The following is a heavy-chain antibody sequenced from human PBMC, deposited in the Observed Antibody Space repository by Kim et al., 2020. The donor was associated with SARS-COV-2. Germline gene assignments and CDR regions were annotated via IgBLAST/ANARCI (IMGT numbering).Heavy chain of an antibody. Sequence: GGSLRLSCAASGFTFSSYGMHWVRQAPGKGLEWVAVIWYDGSNKYYADSVKGRFTISRANSKNTLYLQMNSLRAEDTAVYYCARVLGSSSWYVLYYYYYGMDVWGQGTTVTVSS. D-gene: IGHD6-13*01. CDR2: IWYDGSNK. CDR1: GFTFSSYG. V-gene: IGHV3-33*08. CDR3: ARVLGSSSWYVLYYYYYGMDV. J-gene: IGHJ6*02.